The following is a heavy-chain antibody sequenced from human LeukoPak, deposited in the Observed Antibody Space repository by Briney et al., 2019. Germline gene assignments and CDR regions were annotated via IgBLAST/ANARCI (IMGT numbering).Heavy chain of an antibody. J-gene: IGHJ4*02. CDR1: GFTLSIYR. V-gene: IGHV3-74*01. Sequence: GGSPRLSCAASGFTLSIYRMHGVRHAPRKGLVCVSRINSDGSSTSYADSVKGRFTISRDNAKNTLYLQMNSLRAEDTTVYYYASVYSRPWYWGQGALVTVSS. CDR3: ASVYSRPWY. D-gene: IGHD5-18*01. CDR2: INSDGSST.